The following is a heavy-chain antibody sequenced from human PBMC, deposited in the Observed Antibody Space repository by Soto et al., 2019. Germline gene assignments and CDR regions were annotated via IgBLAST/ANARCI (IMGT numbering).Heavy chain of an antibody. Sequence: PGESLKISCKGSGYSFTIYWIGWVRQMPGKVLDLMGIIYPGDSYTRXXPSFQGQXXISAGESIITXYLQWXSVKASDTAMYYCARPYDAFDIWRQGTMVTXS. CDR3: ARPYDAFDI. J-gene: IGHJ3*02. V-gene: IGHV5-51*01. CDR2: IYPGDSYT. CDR1: GYSFTIYW.